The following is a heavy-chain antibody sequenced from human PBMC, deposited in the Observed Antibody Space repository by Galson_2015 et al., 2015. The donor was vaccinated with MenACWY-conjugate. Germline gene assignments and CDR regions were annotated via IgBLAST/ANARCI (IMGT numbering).Heavy chain of an antibody. CDR2: IKKDGSEK. CDR1: GFTFRNYW. Sequence: SMRISCEVSGFTFRNYWMTWVRQAPGKGLEWVASIKKDGSEKSYVDSVKGRFTISRDNTKNSMYLEMNSLRAEDTALYYCARGHSGMVFWGQGTTVPASS. J-gene: IGHJ6*02. CDR3: ARGHSGMVF. V-gene: IGHV3-7*03.